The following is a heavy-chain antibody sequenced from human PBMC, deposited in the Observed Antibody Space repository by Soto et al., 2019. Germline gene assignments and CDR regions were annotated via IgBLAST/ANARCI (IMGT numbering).Heavy chain of an antibody. CDR2: ISYSGTT. CDR1: GGSISSGNYY. D-gene: IGHD4-17*01. CDR3: ATMGTPVTGLYYFDY. Sequence: QVQLQESGPGLVKPSQTLSLTCTVSGGSISSGNYYWSWIRQPPGKGLEWIGFISYSGTTHYSASLRRRVSISVDTSKNQFSLDLSSGTAADTAVYYCATMGTPVTGLYYFDYWGQGTLVTVSS. V-gene: IGHV4-30-4*01. J-gene: IGHJ4*02.